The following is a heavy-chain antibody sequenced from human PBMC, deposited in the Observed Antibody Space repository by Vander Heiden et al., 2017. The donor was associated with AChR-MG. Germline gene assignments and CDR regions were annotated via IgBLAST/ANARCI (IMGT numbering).Heavy chain of an antibody. CDR1: GGSFSGYY. CDR3: ARGYSGYDYYYYYYYGMDV. CDR2: INHSGST. D-gene: IGHD5-12*01. J-gene: IGHJ6*02. Sequence: QVQLQQWGAGLLKPSETLSLTCAVYGGSFSGYYWSWTRQPPGKGLEWIGEINHSGSTNYNPSLKSRVTISVDTSKNQFSLKLSSVTAADTAVYYCARGYSGYDYYYYYYYGMDVWGQGTTVTVSS. V-gene: IGHV4-34*01.